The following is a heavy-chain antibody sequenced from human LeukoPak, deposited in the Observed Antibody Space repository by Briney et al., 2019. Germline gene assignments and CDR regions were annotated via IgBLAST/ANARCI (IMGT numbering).Heavy chain of an antibody. Sequence: PGGSLRLSCAASGFTFSSYEMNGVRQAPGKGLEWVSYISSSGSTIYYADSVKGRFTVSRDNAKNSLYLQMNSLRAEDTAVYYCARAIYYYDSSGYSLYYYYYYMDVWGKGTTVTISS. D-gene: IGHD3-22*01. J-gene: IGHJ6*03. CDR2: ISSSGSTI. CDR1: GFTFSSYE. V-gene: IGHV3-48*03. CDR3: ARAIYYYDSSGYSLYYYYYYMDV.